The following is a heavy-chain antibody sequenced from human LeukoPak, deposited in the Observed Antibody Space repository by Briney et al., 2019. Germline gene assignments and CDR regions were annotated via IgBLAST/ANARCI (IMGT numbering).Heavy chain of an antibody. V-gene: IGHV1-69*13. J-gene: IGHJ6*03. CDR3: ARNRPSVPAAIRDYYYYYMDV. CDR2: IIPMFGTA. D-gene: IGHD2-2*01. Sequence: VASVKVSCKASGSAFSSYAISWVRQAPGQGLEWMGGIIPMFGTANYAQKFQGRVTITADESTSTAYMELSSLRSEDTAVYYCARNRPSVPAAIRDYYYYYMDVWGKGTTVTVSS. CDR1: GSAFSSYA.